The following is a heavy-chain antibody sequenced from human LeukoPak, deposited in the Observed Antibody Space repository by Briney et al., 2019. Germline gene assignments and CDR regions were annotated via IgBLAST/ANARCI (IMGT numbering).Heavy chain of an antibody. V-gene: IGHV3-7*01. CDR3: TKDLNHDSSG. D-gene: IGHD3-22*01. CDR2: IKTDGSAK. CDR1: GFRFSDYG. Sequence: GGSLRLSCAASGFRFSDYGMTGVRQAPGKGLECVANIKTDGSAKYYPDSVKGRFTVSRDNAKNSLYRQMNNMRVEDTAIYYCTKDLNHDSSGRGPGKLGTVSS. J-gene: IGHJ4*02.